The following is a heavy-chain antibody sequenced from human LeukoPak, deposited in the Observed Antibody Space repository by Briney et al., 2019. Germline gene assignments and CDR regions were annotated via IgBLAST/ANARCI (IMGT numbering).Heavy chain of an antibody. CDR3: ARVEWEAFDY. D-gene: IGHD3-3*01. CDR1: GFTFSSYA. J-gene: IGHJ4*02. V-gene: IGHV3-21*01. CDR2: ISSSSSYI. Sequence: GGSLRLSCAASGFTFSSYAMSWVRQAPGKGLEWVSSISSSSSYIYYADSVKGRFTISRDNAKNSLYLQMNSLRAEDTAVYYCARVEWEAFDYWGQGTLVTVSS.